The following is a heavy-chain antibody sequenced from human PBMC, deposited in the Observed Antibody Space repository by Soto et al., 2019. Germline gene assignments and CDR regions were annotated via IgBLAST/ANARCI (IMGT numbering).Heavy chain of an antibody. D-gene: IGHD2-2*01. CDR2: ISDSGHYI. CDR1: GFTFSTYG. CDR3: ARIVAAMSYSPSPRFYP. Sequence: ESLRVSCAASGFTFSTYGMNWVRQAPGKGLEWLSSISDSGHYIYYADSVKGRFTISRDNAKNSLFLQMNSLRGEDTAVYYCARIVAAMSYSPSPRFYPWAQRPLATVSS. J-gene: IGHJ5*02. V-gene: IGHV3-21*01.